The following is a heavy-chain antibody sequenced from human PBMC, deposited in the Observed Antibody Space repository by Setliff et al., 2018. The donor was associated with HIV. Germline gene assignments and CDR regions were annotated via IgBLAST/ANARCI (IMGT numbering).Heavy chain of an antibody. Sequence: GGSLRLSCAASGFTFSSYSMNWVRQAPGKGLEWVSSISSSSTYINYADSVKGRFTISRDNAKNSLYLQMNSLRAEDTAVYYCARDLGTMVRGVIWSYYYGMDVWGQGTTVTVSS. D-gene: IGHD3-10*01. CDR2: ISSSSTYI. J-gene: IGHJ6*02. CDR3: ARDLGTMVRGVIWSYYYGMDV. CDR1: GFTFSSYS. V-gene: IGHV3-21*01.